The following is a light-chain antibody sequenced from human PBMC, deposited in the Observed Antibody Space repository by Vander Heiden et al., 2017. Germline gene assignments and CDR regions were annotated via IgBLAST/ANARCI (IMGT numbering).Light chain of an antibody. Sequence: DIPMTPSPSSLSASVGDSVTITCQASQDNSNYLNWDQQKPGKAPKLLIYDASNLEAGVPSRFSGSGSGTDFTFTISSLQPEDIATYYCQQYDNLPITFGQGTRLEIK. V-gene: IGKV1-33*01. CDR2: DAS. CDR1: QDNSNY. CDR3: QQYDNLPIT. J-gene: IGKJ5*01.